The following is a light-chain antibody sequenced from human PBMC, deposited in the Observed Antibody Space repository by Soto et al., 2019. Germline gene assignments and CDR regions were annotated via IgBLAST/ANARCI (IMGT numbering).Light chain of an antibody. Sequence: DIQLTQSPSFLSASVGDRVTITCRASQGISSYLAWYQQKPGKAPKLLIYAASTLQCGVPSRFSGSGSGTEFTLTISSLQPEDVATYYCQKLNSYPLTFGGGTKVEIK. CDR1: QGISSY. CDR2: AAS. J-gene: IGKJ4*01. V-gene: IGKV1-9*01. CDR3: QKLNSYPLT.